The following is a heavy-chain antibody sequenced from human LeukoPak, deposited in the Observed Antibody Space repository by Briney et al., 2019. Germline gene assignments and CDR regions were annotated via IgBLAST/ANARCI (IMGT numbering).Heavy chain of an antibody. Sequence: PGGSLRLSCAASGITFNSYAMTWVRQAPGKGLAWVSSVSGSGVTTYYADSVKGRFTISRDNSKNTLFLQMNSLRAEDTAVYYCAKDLSSPNYYYGLDVWGQGTTVTVSS. CDR3: AKDLSSPNYYYGLDV. CDR1: GITFNSYA. CDR2: VSGSGVTT. D-gene: IGHD6-6*01. V-gene: IGHV3-23*01. J-gene: IGHJ6*02.